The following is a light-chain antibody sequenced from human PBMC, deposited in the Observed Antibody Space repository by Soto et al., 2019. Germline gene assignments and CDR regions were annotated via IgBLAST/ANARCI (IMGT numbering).Light chain of an antibody. J-gene: IGKJ3*01. Sequence: DIQMTQSPSTLSASVGDRVTITCRASQSISSWLAWYQQKPGKAPKLPIYKASSLESGVPSRFSGSGSGTEFTLTVSSLQPDDFATYNCQQYNSYPVTFGPGTKVDIK. CDR1: QSISSW. V-gene: IGKV1-5*03. CDR2: KAS. CDR3: QQYNSYPVT.